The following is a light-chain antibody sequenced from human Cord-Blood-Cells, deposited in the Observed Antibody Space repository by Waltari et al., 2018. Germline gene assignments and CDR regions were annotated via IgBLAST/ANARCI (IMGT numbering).Light chain of an antibody. CDR3: SSYTSSSIWV. V-gene: IGLV2-14*01. J-gene: IGLJ3*02. Sequence: QSALTQPASVSGSPGQSITISCTGTSSDVGGYNYVSWYQQHPGKAPKLMIYDVSKRAPGVSNRVAGCKSGNTASLTIAGLQAEDEAVYYCSSYTSSSIWVFGGGTKLTVL. CDR1: SSDVGGYNY. CDR2: DVS.